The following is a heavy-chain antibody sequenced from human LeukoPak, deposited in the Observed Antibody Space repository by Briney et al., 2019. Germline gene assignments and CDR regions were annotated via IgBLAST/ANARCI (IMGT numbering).Heavy chain of an antibody. Sequence: GGSLRLSCAASGFTFSSYAMSWVRQAPGKGLEWVSAISGSGGSTYYADSVKGRFTISRDNSKNTLYLQMNSLGAEDTAIYYCAREGPRGNSQFDYWGQGTLVTVSS. CDR2: ISGSGGST. V-gene: IGHV3-23*01. J-gene: IGHJ4*02. CDR1: GFTFSSYA. CDR3: AREGPRGNSQFDY. D-gene: IGHD2/OR15-2a*01.